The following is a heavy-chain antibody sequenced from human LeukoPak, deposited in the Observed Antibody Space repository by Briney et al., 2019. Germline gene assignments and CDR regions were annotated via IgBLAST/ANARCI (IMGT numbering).Heavy chain of an antibody. CDR2: ISTTGSYI. V-gene: IGHV3-21*01. CDR1: GFTFSSYS. J-gene: IGHJ4*02. D-gene: IGHD6-19*01. CDR3: AREAVAGGIEY. Sequence: GSLRLSCAASGFTFSSYSMNWVRQAPGKGLELVSSISTTGSYIYYAESVKGRFTISRDNAKNSLYLQMNSLRVEDTAVYYCAREAVAGGIEYWGQGTLVTVSS.